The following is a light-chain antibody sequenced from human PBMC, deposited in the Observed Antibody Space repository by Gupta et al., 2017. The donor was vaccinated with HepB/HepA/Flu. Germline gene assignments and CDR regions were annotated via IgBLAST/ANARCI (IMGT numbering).Light chain of an antibody. CDR3: SSYTSSSVV. J-gene: IGLJ2*01. Sequence: QSALTQPASVSGSPGQSITISCTGTSSDVGGYNYVSWYQQHPGKAPKLMIYDVSNRTSGVSNRFSGSKSGTTASLTISGLQAEDEDDYYCSSYTSSSVVFGGGTKLTVL. V-gene: IGLV2-14*03. CDR1: SSDVGGYNY. CDR2: DVS.